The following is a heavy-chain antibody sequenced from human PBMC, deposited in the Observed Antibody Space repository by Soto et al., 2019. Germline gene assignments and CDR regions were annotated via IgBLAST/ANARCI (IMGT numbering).Heavy chain of an antibody. CDR2: IIPLFGTA. CDR1: GGTFSTYA. D-gene: IGHD3-22*01. J-gene: IGHJ6*02. Sequence: SVKVSCKASGGTFSTYAIDWVRQAPGQGLEWMGGIIPLFGTAKYAQNFQGRITITADESTNTAYMELRSLRSQDTAVYYCARDPRLGSYDSSPSGVLDVWGQGTTVTVSS. V-gene: IGHV1-69*13. CDR3: ARDPRLGSYDSSPSGVLDV.